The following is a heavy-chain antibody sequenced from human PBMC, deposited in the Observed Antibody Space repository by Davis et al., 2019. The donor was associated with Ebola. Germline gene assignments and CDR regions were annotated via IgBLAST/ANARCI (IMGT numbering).Heavy chain of an antibody. CDR1: GGSISSGGYY. J-gene: IGHJ5*02. V-gene: IGHV4-31*03. Sequence: MPSETLSLTCTVSGGSISSGGYYWSWIRQHPGKGLEWIGYIYYSGSTYYNPSLKSRVTISVDTSKNQFSLKLSSVTAADTAVYYCARVSLRGYTAVYNWFDPWGQGTLVTVAS. CDR3: ARVSLRGYTAVYNWFDP. D-gene: IGHD5-18*01. CDR2: IYYSGST.